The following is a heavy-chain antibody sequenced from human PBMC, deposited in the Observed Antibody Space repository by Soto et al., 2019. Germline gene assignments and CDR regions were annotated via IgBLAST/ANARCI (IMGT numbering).Heavy chain of an antibody. J-gene: IGHJ6*02. CDR1: GDTVPNYA. Sequence: GASVKVACKASGDTVPNYAIHWVRQAPGQRLEWMGWINGGNGNTYYSEHFQGRVTFTRDTSAGTVYMELRSLRSEDTAVYYCASRKAGPYDFWSGYDSWYYYYYYGMDVWGQGTTVTVSS. CDR3: ASRKAGPYDFWSGYDSWYYYYYYGMDV. CDR2: INGGNGNT. D-gene: IGHD3-3*01. V-gene: IGHV1-3*01.